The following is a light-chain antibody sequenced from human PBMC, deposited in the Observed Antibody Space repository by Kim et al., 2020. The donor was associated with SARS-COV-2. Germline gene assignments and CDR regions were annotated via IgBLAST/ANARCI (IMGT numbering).Light chain of an antibody. J-gene: IGLJ3*02. CDR2: GNS. V-gene: IGLV1-40*01. Sequence: QRVTSSCNGSSSNTGAGYDVHWYQQLPGTAPKLLIYGNSNRPSGVPDRFSGSKSGTSASLAITGLQAEDEADYYCQSYDSSLSGSVFGGGTQLTVL. CDR3: QSYDSSLSGSV. CDR1: SSNTGAGYD.